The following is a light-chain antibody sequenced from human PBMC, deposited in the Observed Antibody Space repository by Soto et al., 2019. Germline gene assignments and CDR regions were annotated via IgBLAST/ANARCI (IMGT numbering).Light chain of an antibody. J-gene: IGKJ4*01. CDR1: QSVSTNS. CDR3: QQYGSSVLT. CDR2: GAS. V-gene: IGKV3-20*01. Sequence: EIVLTQSPDTLSLSPGERATLSCRASQSVSTNSLAWYQQKPGQAPRPLIYGASSRATGTPDRFSGSGSGTDSTLIISRLEPEDFTVYYCQQYGSSVLTFGGGTRVEIK.